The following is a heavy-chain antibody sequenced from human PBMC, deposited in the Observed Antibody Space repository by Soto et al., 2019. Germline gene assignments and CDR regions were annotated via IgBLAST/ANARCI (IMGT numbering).Heavy chain of an antibody. CDR2: IIPIFGTG. D-gene: IGHD3-10*01. CDR3: ARSTVLLNLDT. J-gene: IGHJ5*02. CDR1: GGTFSSYA. V-gene: IGHV1-69*01. Sequence: QVQLVQSGAEVKKPGYSVKVSCKASGGTFSSYAISWVRQAPGQGLEWMGGIIPIFGTGKYAQNLQGRVTITAHESTSTAYIELSILRSEDTLVYYCARSTVLLNLDTWGQGTLVTVSS.